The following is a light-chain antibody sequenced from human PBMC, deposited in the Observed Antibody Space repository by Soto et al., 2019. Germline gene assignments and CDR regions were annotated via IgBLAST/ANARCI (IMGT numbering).Light chain of an antibody. CDR1: SSDVGGYNY. CDR3: SSYTSSSTWV. J-gene: IGLJ2*01. Sequence: QSALTQPASVSGSPGLSITISCTGTSSDVGGYNYVSWYQQHPGKAPKLMIYDVSNRPSGFSNRFSGSKSGNTASLTISGLQAEDEADYYCSSYTSSSTWVFGGGTKLTVL. V-gene: IGLV2-14*01. CDR2: DVS.